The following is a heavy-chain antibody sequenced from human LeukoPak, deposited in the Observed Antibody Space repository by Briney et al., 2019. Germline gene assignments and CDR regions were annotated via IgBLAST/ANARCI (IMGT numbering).Heavy chain of an antibody. CDR1: GGSISSSSYY. V-gene: IGHV4-39*07. J-gene: IGHJ5*02. D-gene: IGHD3-10*01. Sequence: SETLSLTCTVSGGSISSSSYYWGWIRQPPGKGLEWIGSIYYSGSTYYNPSLKSRVTISVDTSKNQFSLKLSSVTAADTAVYYCARDRTYYYGSGSSFDPWGRGTLVTVSS. CDR3: ARDRTYYYGSGSSFDP. CDR2: IYYSGST.